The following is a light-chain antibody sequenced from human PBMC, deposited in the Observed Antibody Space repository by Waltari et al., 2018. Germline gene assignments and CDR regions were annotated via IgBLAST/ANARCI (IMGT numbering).Light chain of an antibody. CDR3: QQRSNWIT. CDR2: DAA. J-gene: IGKJ5*01. V-gene: IGKV3-11*01. Sequence: EIVLTQSPATLSLSPGERATLSCRASQSVSSYLASYQQKPGKAPRLLIYDAANRATGIPARFSGSGSGTDFTLTISSLEPEEFAVYYCQQRSNWITFGQGTRLEIK. CDR1: QSVSSY.